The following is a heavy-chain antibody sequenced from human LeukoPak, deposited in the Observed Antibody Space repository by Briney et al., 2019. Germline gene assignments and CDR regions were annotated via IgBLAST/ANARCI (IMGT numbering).Heavy chain of an antibody. Sequence: GASVKVSCKASGYTFTSHYMHWGRQAPGQGLEWMGLINPRGSSTLYAQKFQGRVTMTRDMSTTTDYMELSSLRSEDTAVYYCARDNSVGDVAWWFDPWGQGTLVTVSS. CDR1: GYTFTSHY. D-gene: IGHD1-26*01. CDR2: INPRGSST. V-gene: IGHV1-46*01. J-gene: IGHJ5*02. CDR3: ARDNSVGDVAWWFDP.